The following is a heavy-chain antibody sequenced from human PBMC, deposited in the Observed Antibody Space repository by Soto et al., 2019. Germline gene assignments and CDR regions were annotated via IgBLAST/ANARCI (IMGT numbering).Heavy chain of an antibody. Sequence: GESLKISCKGSGYSFTSYYMQWVRQAPGQGLEWMGWINPNSGGTNYAQKFQGWVTMTRDTSISTAYMELSRLRSDDTAVYYCTRAIWFGEHSYYYGMDVWGQGTTVTVSS. CDR1: GYSFTSYY. CDR2: INPNSGGT. CDR3: TRAIWFGEHSYYYGMDV. D-gene: IGHD3-10*01. V-gene: IGHV1-2*04. J-gene: IGHJ6*02.